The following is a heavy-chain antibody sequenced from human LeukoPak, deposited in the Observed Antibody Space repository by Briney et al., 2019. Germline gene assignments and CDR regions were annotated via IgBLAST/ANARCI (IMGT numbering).Heavy chain of an antibody. V-gene: IGHV1-69*06. CDR1: GGTFSSYA. J-gene: IGHJ6*03. CDR2: IIPSFGTA. D-gene: IGHD1-1*01. Sequence: ASVKVSCKASGGTFSSYAISWVRQAPGQGLEWMGGIIPSFGTANYAQKFQGRVTITADKSTSTAYMELSSLRSEDTAVYYCASSSAMDWNAYYMDVWGKGTTVTVSS. CDR3: ASSSAMDWNAYYMDV.